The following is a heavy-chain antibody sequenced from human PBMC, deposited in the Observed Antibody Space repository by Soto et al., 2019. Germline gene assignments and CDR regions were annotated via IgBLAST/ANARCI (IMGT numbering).Heavy chain of an antibody. V-gene: IGHV3-30-3*01. D-gene: IGHD4-4*01. CDR3: ANSNFVWYYFAY. CDR2: ISYDGSNK. Sequence: QVHLVESGGGVVQPGRSLRLSCAASGFTFSGFALHWVRQAPGKGLEWVSVISYDGSNKYYADSVKGRFTITRDNSKNTLYLQMNSLRVEDTAVYYCANSNFVWYYFAYWGQGTLVTVSS. CDR1: GFTFSGFA. J-gene: IGHJ4*02.